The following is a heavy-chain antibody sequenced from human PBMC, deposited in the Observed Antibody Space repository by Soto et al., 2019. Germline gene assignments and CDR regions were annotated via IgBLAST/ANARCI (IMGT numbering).Heavy chain of an antibody. Sequence: QVQLVQSGAEVKKPGASVKVSCKASGYTFTSYGISWVRRAPGQGLEWMGWISAYNGNTNYAQKLQGRVTMTTDTSTSTAYMELRSLRSDDTAVYYCARAPSHIFGPPLAKKEGWFDPWGQGTLVTVSS. D-gene: IGHD3-3*01. CDR3: ARAPSHIFGPPLAKKEGWFDP. CDR1: GYTFTSYG. CDR2: ISAYNGNT. J-gene: IGHJ5*02. V-gene: IGHV1-18*01.